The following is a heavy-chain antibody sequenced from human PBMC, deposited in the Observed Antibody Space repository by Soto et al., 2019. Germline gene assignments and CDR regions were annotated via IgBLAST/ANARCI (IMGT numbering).Heavy chain of an antibody. Sequence: GASVKVSCKASGYTFTSYGISWVRQAPGQGLEWMGWISAYNGNTNYAQKLQGRVTMTTDTSTSTAYMELRSLRSDDTAVYYCARDPGASSSPTIPRFDPWGQGTLVTVSS. CDR2: ISAYNGNT. D-gene: IGHD6-13*01. CDR3: ARDPGASSSPTIPRFDP. CDR1: GYTFTSYG. V-gene: IGHV1-18*01. J-gene: IGHJ5*02.